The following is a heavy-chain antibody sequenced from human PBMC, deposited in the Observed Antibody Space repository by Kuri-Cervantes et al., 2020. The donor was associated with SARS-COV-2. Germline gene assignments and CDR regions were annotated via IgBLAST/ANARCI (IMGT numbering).Heavy chain of an antibody. V-gene: IGHV4-34*01. Sequence: SETLSLTCAVYGGSFSGYYWSRIRQPPGKGLEWIGEINHSGSTNYNPSLKSRVTISVDTSKNQFSLKLSSVTAADTAVYYCARAQWSSGYSNIDYWGQGTLVTVSS. CDR3: ARAQWSSGYSNIDY. CDR2: INHSGST. D-gene: IGHD3-22*01. J-gene: IGHJ4*02. CDR1: GGSFSGYY.